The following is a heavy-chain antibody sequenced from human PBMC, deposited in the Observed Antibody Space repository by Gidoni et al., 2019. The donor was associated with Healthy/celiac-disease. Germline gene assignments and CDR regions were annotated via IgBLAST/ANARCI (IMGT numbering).Heavy chain of an antibody. D-gene: IGHD3-3*01. J-gene: IGHJ5*02. CDR1: GGTLSSYA. V-gene: IGHV1-69*01. Sequence: QVQLVQSGAAVKKPGSSVKVSCKASGGTLSSYASSWVRQAPGQGLEWLGGIIPIFGTAKYAQKFQGRVTITADESTSTAYMELSSLRSEDTAVYYCARYKSGFGVVISNNWFDPWGQGTLVTVSS. CDR3: ARYKSGFGVVISNNWFDP. CDR2: IIPIFGTA.